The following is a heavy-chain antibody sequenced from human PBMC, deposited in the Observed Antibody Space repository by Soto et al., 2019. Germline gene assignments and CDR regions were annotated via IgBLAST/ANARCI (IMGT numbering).Heavy chain of an antibody. D-gene: IGHD5-18*01. Sequence: QVQLVQSGAEVKKPGSSVKVSCKASGGTFSSYAISWVRQAPGQGLEWMGGIIPIFGTANYAQKFQGRVTITADESTSTAYMELSSLRSEDTAVYYCARTRDGGQLWLRFYGMDVWGQGTTVTVSS. CDR2: IIPIFGTA. J-gene: IGHJ6*02. CDR3: ARTRDGGQLWLRFYGMDV. CDR1: GGTFSSYA. V-gene: IGHV1-69*01.